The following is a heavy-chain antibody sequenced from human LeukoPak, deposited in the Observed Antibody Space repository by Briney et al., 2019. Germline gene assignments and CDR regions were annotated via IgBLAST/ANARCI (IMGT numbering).Heavy chain of an antibody. D-gene: IGHD4-23*01. CDR1: GYTFTGYY. CDR3: ARDRRLRWSNYYYYYMDV. V-gene: IGHV1-2*02. CDR2: INPNSGGT. Sequence: GASVKVSCKASGYTFTGYYMHWVRQAPGQGLEWMGWINPNSGGTNYAQKFQGRVTMTRDTSISTAYKELSRLRSDDTAVYYCARDRRLRWSNYYYYYMDVWGKGTTVTVSS. J-gene: IGHJ6*03.